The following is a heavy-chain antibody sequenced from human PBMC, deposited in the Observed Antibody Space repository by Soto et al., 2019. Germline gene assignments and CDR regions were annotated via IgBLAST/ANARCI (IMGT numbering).Heavy chain of an antibody. CDR3: VREYMSGTYYFDY. D-gene: IGHD3-3*01. CDR2: FYRNGLT. V-gene: IGHV4-61*01. CDR1: GASVSSDTHF. J-gene: IGHJ4*02. Sequence: QVQLQESGPGLVTPSETLSLTCRVSGASVSSDTHFWTWIRQPPGKVLEWIGYFYRNGLTKSNPALPSRVTVSADRSKTKFSLTLRSVTAADTAVYYCVREYMSGTYYFDYWGPGIQVTVSS.